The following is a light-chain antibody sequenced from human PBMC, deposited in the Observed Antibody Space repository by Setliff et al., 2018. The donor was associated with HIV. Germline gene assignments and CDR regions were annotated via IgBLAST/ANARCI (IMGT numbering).Light chain of an antibody. Sequence: ALTQPASVSGSPGQSITISCTGISSDVGNYNYVSWYQEHPGKAPKLMIYDVSKRPSGVSNRFSGSKSGNTASLTISGLQAEDEADYHCSSYTGRSTLVFGTGTKVTVL. CDR1: SSDVGNYNY. CDR2: DVS. V-gene: IGLV2-14*01. CDR3: SSYTGRSTLV. J-gene: IGLJ1*01.